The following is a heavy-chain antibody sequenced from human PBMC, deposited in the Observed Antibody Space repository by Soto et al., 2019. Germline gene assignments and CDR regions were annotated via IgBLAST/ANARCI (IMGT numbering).Heavy chain of an antibody. CDR3: ARDKGGWPDY. J-gene: IGHJ4*02. V-gene: IGHV4-59*01. CDR2: IYYTGST. Sequence: QVQLQESGPGLVKPSETLSLTCTVSGGSLSTYYWSWIRQPPGKGLEWIGYIYYTGSTHYNPSLTSRVSISLDTSKNHFSLHLTSVTAADTAVYYCARDKGGWPDYWGQGTLVTVSS. CDR1: GGSLSTYY. D-gene: IGHD1-26*01.